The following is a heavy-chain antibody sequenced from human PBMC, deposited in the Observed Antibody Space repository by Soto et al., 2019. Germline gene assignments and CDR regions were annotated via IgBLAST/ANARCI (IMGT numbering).Heavy chain of an antibody. J-gene: IGHJ4*02. CDR1: GGSISSSSYY. D-gene: IGHD6-13*01. CDR2: IYYSGST. V-gene: IGHV4-39*01. CDR3: ARQDSSLDYFDY. Sequence: PSETLSLTCTVSGGSISSSSYYWGWIRQPPGKGLEWIGSIYYSGSTYYNPSLKSRVTISVDTSKNQFPLKLSSVTAADTAVYYCARQDSSLDYFDYWGQGTLVTVSS.